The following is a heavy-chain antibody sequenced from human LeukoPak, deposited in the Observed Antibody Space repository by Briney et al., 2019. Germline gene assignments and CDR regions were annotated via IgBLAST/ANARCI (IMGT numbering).Heavy chain of an antibody. CDR2: IYPGDSDT. D-gene: IGHD6-19*01. V-gene: IGHV5-51*01. CDR3: ARRGIAVAAHPDY. Sequence: RESLKISCKGSGYSFTSYWIGWVRQMPGKGLEWMGIIYPGDSDTRYSPSFQGQVTISADKSISTAYLQWSSLKASDTAMYYCARRGIAVAAHPDYWGQGTLVTVSS. J-gene: IGHJ4*02. CDR1: GYSFTSYW.